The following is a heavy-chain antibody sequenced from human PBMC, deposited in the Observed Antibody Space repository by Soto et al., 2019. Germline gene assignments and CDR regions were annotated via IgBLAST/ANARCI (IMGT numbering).Heavy chain of an antibody. J-gene: IGHJ5*02. CDR3: ARVHDFWSGYYWFDP. Sequence: LSLTCTVSGGSISSYYWSWIRQPPGKGLEWIGYIYYSGSTNYNPSLKSRVTISVDTSKNQFSLKLSSVTAADTAVYYCARVHDFWSGYYWFDPWGQGTLVTVSS. V-gene: IGHV4-59*01. D-gene: IGHD3-3*01. CDR2: IYYSGST. CDR1: GGSISSYY.